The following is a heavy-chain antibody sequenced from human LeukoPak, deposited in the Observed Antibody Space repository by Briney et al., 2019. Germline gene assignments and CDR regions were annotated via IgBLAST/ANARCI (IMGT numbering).Heavy chain of an antibody. D-gene: IGHD6-25*01. CDR1: GYTFTSYW. CDR3: ARSLTAAAGDY. V-gene: IGHV5-51*01. J-gene: IGHJ4*02. Sequence: GESLKISCKGSGYTFTSYWIGWVRQMPGKGLEWMGIIYPGDSDTRYRPSFQGQVTISADKSISTAYPQWSSLKASDTAMYYCARSLTAAAGDYWGQGTLVTVSS. CDR2: IYPGDSDT.